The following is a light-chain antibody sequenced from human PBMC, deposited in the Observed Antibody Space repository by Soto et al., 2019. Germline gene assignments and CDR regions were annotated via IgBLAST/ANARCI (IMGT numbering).Light chain of an antibody. CDR1: SSNIGSNT. V-gene: IGLV1-44*01. CDR2: SNN. Sequence: VLTQPPSASGTPGQRVTISCSGSSSNIGSNTVDWYQQLPGTAPKLLIYSNNQRPSGVPDRFSGSKSGTSASLAISGLQSEDEADYYCAAWDDSLNGYVFGTGTKATVL. J-gene: IGLJ1*01. CDR3: AAWDDSLNGYV.